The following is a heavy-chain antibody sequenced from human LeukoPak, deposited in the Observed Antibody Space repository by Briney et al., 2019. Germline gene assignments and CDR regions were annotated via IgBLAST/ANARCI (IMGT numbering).Heavy chain of an antibody. Sequence: GGSLRLSCEASGFTFSSYAMAWVRQAPGKWLDWVSVIGASGADTYYSDSAKGRFTVSRDNSKDTLFLHMSSLRAEDTAVYSCATRPRDSSGYYLGAFDGWGQGTTVTVSS. D-gene: IGHD3-22*01. CDR3: ATRPRDSSGYYLGAFDG. V-gene: IGHV3-23*01. J-gene: IGHJ3*01. CDR1: GFTFSSYA. CDR2: IGASGADT.